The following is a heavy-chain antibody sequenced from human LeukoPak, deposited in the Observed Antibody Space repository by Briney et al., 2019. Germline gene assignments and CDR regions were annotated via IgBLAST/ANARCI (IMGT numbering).Heavy chain of an antibody. J-gene: IGHJ3*02. CDR3: ARDDYGAFDI. CDR1: GGSISSYY. V-gene: IGHV4-59*01. Sequence: SETLSLTCTVSGGSISSYYWSWIRQPPGKGLERIGYIYYSGNTNYNPSLKSRVTISVDTSKNQFSLKLSSVTAADTAVYYCARDDYGAFDIWGQGTMVTVSS. D-gene: IGHD4-17*01. CDR2: IYYSGNT.